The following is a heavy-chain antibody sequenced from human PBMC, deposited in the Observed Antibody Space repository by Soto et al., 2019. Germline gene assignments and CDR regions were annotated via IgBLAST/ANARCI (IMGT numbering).Heavy chain of an antibody. CDR1: GYSFTSYW. Sequence: PGESLKISCKGSGYSFTSYWIGWVRQMPGKGLEWMGIIYPGDSDTRYSPSFQGQVTISADKSISTAYLQWSSLKASDTAMYYCARQAAAGTAGYYYGMDVWGQGTTVTVSS. D-gene: IGHD6-13*01. V-gene: IGHV5-51*01. J-gene: IGHJ6*02. CDR2: IYPGDSDT. CDR3: ARQAAAGTAGYYYGMDV.